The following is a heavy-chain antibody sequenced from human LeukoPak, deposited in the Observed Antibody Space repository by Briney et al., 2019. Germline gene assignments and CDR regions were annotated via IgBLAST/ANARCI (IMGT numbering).Heavy chain of an antibody. D-gene: IGHD4-11*01. CDR1: GYMFNEHY. J-gene: IGHJ3*01. Sequence: CKTSGYMFNEHYIHWVRQGPGQGLEWMGWINPNSGDTNYAQKFQGWVTMTRDTSISTVYMELTSLKSDDTAIFYCAKTGPGTTSDAFDFWGQGTMVTVSS. CDR3: AKTGPGTTSDAFDF. V-gene: IGHV1-2*04. CDR2: INPNSGDT.